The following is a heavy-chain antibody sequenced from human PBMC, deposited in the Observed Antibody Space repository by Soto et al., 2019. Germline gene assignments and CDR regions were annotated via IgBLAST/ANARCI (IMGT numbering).Heavy chain of an antibody. Sequence: GGSLRLSCAASGFTFSGYAMTWVRQAPGKGPEWVSGISGSGGSTYYADSVKGRFTISRDNSKNTLFLQMNSLRAEDTAEYYCAKGSQARLPQGGTGVFDPWGQGTLVTVSS. CDR1: GFTFSGYA. V-gene: IGHV3-23*01. J-gene: IGHJ5*02. D-gene: IGHD6-19*01. CDR2: ISGSGGST. CDR3: AKGSQARLPQGGTGVFDP.